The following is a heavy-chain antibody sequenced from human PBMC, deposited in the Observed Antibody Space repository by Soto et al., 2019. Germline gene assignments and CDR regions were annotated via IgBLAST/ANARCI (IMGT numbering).Heavy chain of an antibody. CDR1: GASISNSSYY. CDR3: ARGGYCSGGSCYYFDY. D-gene: IGHD2-15*01. CDR2: IYYSGGT. V-gene: IGHV4-39*01. Sequence: PSETLSLTCTVSGASISNSSYYWGWIRQPPGKGLEWIGTIYYSGGTYYNPSLKSRATISVDTSKTQFSLKLSSVTAADTAVYYCARGGYCSGGSCYYFDYWGQGTLVTVSS. J-gene: IGHJ4*02.